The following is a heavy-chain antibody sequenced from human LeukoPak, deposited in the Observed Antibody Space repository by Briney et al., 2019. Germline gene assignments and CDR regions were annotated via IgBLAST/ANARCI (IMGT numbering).Heavy chain of an antibody. CDR2: IKQDGSEI. Sequence: PGGSLTLSCTASRFTFSSYWMSWVRQAPGKGLEWVANIKQDGSEIHYVDSVRGRFTISRDNAKNSLYLQMNSLRVEDTGVYYCARDTRGIFDYWGQGTLVTVSS. CDR3: ARDTRGIFDY. CDR1: RFTFSSYW. J-gene: IGHJ4*02. D-gene: IGHD3-10*01. V-gene: IGHV3-7*01.